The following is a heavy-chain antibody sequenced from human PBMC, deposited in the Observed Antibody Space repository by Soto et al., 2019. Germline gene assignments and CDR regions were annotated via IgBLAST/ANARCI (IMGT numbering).Heavy chain of an antibody. CDR2: IYPCDSDT. Sequence: PGESLKISCKGSGYSFTSNWIGWVRQMPGKGLEWMGIIYPCDSDTRYSPPFQGQVTISADKSISTAYLQWSRLKASDSAMYYCARMDSSALGIDYWGQGTLVTVSS. D-gene: IGHD3-22*01. CDR1: GYSFTSNW. V-gene: IGHV5-51*01. CDR3: ARMDSSALGIDY. J-gene: IGHJ4*02.